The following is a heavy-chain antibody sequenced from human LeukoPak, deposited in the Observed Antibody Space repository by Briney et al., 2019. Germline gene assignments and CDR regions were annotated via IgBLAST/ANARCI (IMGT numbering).Heavy chain of an antibody. V-gene: IGHV1-2*02. Sequence: ASVKVSCEASGYTFTGYYMHWVRQAPGQGLEWMGWINPNSGGTNYAQKFQGRVTMTRDTSISTAYMELSRLRSDDTAVYYCARPRGLATGWFAPWGQGTLVTVSS. CDR2: INPNSGGT. D-gene: IGHD5-24*01. CDR1: GYTFTGYY. J-gene: IGHJ5*02. CDR3: ARPRGLATGWFAP.